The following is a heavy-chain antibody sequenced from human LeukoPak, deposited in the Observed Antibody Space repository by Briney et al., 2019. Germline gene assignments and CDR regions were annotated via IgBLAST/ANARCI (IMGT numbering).Heavy chain of an antibody. J-gene: IGHJ4*02. CDR3: ARDYVFAFDY. CDR1: GFKFSTYS. CDR2: ISHSGGAE. V-gene: IGHV3-48*01. Sequence: GGSLRLSCAASGFKFSTYSMNWVRQAPGKGLEWISYISHSGGAEHYTDSVKGRFTISRDNAKNALYLQMNSLRAEDTAVYFCARDYVFAFDYWSQGTLVTVSS. D-gene: IGHD3-10*02.